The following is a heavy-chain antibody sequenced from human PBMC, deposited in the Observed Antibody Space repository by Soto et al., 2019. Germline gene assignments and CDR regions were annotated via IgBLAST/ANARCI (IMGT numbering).Heavy chain of an antibody. J-gene: IGHJ4*02. CDR3: ARLQAAAGDNDLTFDY. V-gene: IGHV5-10-1*01. D-gene: IGHD6-13*01. Sequence: GESLKISCKGSGYSFTSYWIGWVRQMPGKNLEWVGRIDPSDSYTSYSPSLEGHVTISLDKSTSTVYLQWSSLKASDTAMYYCARLQAAAGDNDLTFDYWGQGTLVTVSS. CDR1: GYSFTSYW. CDR2: IDPSDSYT.